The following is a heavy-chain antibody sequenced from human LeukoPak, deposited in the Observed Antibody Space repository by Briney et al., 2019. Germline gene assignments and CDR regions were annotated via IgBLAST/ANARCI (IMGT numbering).Heavy chain of an antibody. CDR3: ARDSLVGSTPYFDY. CDR2: ISDSGGRT. J-gene: IGHJ4*02. CDR1: GFTFSSYD. D-gene: IGHD1-26*01. Sequence: GGSLRLSCAASGFTFSSYDFSNYATSWVRQAPGKGLEWVSAISDSGGRTYYADSVKGRLTISRDNSKNTLYLQMNSLRAEDTAVYYCARDSLVGSTPYFDYWGQGTLVTVSS. V-gene: IGHV3-23*01.